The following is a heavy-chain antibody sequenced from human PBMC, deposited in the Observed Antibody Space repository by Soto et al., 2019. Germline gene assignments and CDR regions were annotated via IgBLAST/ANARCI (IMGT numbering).Heavy chain of an antibody. CDR2: ISSSGRNK. Sequence: PGGSLRLSCAASGSTFSNYEMNWVRQAPGKGLEWVSYISSSGRNKYYADSVKGRFTISRDNAKKSLYLQMNSLRAEDTAVYYCAATYYYDSSGYYYGDDALDIWGQGTMVTVSS. CDR1: GSTFSNYE. V-gene: IGHV3-48*03. CDR3: AATYYYDSSGYYYGDDALDI. J-gene: IGHJ3*02. D-gene: IGHD3-22*01.